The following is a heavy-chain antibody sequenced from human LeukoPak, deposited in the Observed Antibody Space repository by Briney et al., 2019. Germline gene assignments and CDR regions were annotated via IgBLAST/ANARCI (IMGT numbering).Heavy chain of an antibody. Sequence: GGSLRLSCAASGFTFSSYSMNWVRQAPGKGLEWVSSISSSGSYIYYADSVKGRFTISRDNAKNSLYLQMNSLRAEDTAVYYCARGAGPYYYHYMDVWGKGTTVTVCS. J-gene: IGHJ6*03. D-gene: IGHD6-19*01. CDR2: ISSSGSYI. CDR3: ARGAGPYYYHYMDV. CDR1: GFTFSSYS. V-gene: IGHV3-21*01.